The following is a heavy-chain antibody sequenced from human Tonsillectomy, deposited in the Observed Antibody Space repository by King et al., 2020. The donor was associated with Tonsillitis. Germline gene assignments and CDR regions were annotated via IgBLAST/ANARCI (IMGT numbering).Heavy chain of an antibody. Sequence: QLQESGPGLVKPSQTLSLTCTVSGGSSGGGAFYWSWIRQHPGKGLEWIGYIFHIENTYYNPSLKRRLIISVDTSENQFSLKLSSVTAADTAVYYCARYEGGVFDPWGQGTLVTVSS. CDR2: IFHIENT. J-gene: IGHJ5*02. CDR3: ARYEGGVFDP. D-gene: IGHD2-15*01. CDR1: GGSSGGGAFY. V-gene: IGHV4-31*03.